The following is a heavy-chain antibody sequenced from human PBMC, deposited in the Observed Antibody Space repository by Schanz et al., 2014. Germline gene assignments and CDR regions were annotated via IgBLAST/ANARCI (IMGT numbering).Heavy chain of an antibody. CDR3: AKYGGELGVSFEY. Sequence: EVQLVESGGGLVQPGGSLRLSCEASGFTFSNYAMSWVRQAPGKGLEWVSAISGSGGSTYYADSVKGRFTISRDNAKNSLYLQMNSLRPEDTAVYYCAKYGGELGVSFEYWGQGTLVTVSS. CDR1: GFTFSNYA. V-gene: IGHV3-23*04. J-gene: IGHJ4*02. D-gene: IGHD7-27*01. CDR2: ISGSGGST.